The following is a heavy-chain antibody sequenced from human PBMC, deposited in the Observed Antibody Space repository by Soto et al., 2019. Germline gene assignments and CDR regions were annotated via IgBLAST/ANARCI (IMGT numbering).Heavy chain of an antibody. Sequence: VASVKVSCKASGYTFTGYYMHWVRQAPGQGLEWMGWINPNSGGTNYAQKFQGWVTMTRDTSISTAYMELSRLRSDDTAVYYCARVRNEYSYEADYWGQGTLVTVSS. CDR1: GYTFTGYY. D-gene: IGHD5-18*01. J-gene: IGHJ4*02. V-gene: IGHV1-2*04. CDR2: INPNSGGT. CDR3: ARVRNEYSYEADY.